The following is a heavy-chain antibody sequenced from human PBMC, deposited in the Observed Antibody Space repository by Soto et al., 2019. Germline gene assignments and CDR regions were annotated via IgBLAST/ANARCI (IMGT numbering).Heavy chain of an antibody. CDR3: ARLYHLNYGIPLDY. V-gene: IGHV4-39*01. D-gene: IGHD4-17*01. Sequence: QLQLQESGPGLVKPSETLSLTCTVSGGSISSSSYYWGWIRQPPGKGLEWIGSIYYSGSTYYNPSLKSRVTISVDTSKNQFSLKLSSVTAADTAVYYCARLYHLNYGIPLDYWGQGTLVTVSS. CDR2: IYYSGST. CDR1: GGSISSSSYY. J-gene: IGHJ4*02.